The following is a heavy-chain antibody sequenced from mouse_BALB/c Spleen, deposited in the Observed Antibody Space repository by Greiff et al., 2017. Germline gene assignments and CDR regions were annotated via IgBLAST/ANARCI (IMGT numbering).Heavy chain of an antibody. Sequence: DVQLQESGPELVKPGASVKISCKASGYSFTGYFMNWVMQSHGKSLEWIGRINPYNGDTFYNQKFKGKATLTVDKSSSTAHMELRSLASEDSAVYYCARQGLYSWGQGTLVTVSA. V-gene: IGHV1-20*02. CDR3: ARQGLYS. J-gene: IGHJ3*02. D-gene: IGHD2-1*01. CDR1: GYSFTGYF. CDR2: INPYNGDT.